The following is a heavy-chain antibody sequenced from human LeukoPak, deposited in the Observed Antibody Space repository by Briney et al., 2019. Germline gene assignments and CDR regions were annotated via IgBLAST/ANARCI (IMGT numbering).Heavy chain of an antibody. CDR2: INHSGST. J-gene: IGHJ3*02. Sequence: SETLSLTCAVYGGSFSGYYWSWIRQPPGKGLEWIGEINHSGSTNYNPSLKSRVTISVDTSKNQFSLKLSSVSAADTAVYYCAIISSCYSCYGDANDAFDIWGQGTMVTVSS. D-gene: IGHD2-15*01. CDR3: AIISSCYSCYGDANDAFDI. V-gene: IGHV4-34*01. CDR1: GGSFSGYY.